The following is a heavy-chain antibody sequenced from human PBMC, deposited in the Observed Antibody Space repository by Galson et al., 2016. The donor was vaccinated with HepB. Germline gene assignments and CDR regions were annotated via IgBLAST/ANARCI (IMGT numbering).Heavy chain of an antibody. CDR3: VGHSAGWFAS. J-gene: IGHJ5*01. CDR2: IYPRDSDT. CDR1: GSTFPNDW. V-gene: IGHV5-51*01. D-gene: IGHD6-25*01. Sequence: QSGAEVKKPGESLNISCKASGSTFPNDWIAWVRQMPGKGLEWMGFIYPRDSDTRYSPSFQGHVTMSVEKSISTAYLQWSGLKASDTAMYFCVGHSAGWFASWGQGTLVTVSS.